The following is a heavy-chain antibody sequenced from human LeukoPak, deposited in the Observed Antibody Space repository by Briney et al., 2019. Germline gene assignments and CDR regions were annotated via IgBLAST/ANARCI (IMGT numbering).Heavy chain of an antibody. CDR2: LSASGGAT. CDR3: AKAISTSFWYYFEY. Sequence: GGSLRRSCAASGFTGSSYALNWVRQAPGKGLEWVSALSASGGATHYADSVKGRFTISRDNSKNTLYLQANSLRAEDTAVYYCAKAISTSFWYYFEYWGQGALVTVSS. D-gene: IGHD2-2*01. J-gene: IGHJ4*02. V-gene: IGHV3-23*01. CDR1: GFTGSSYA.